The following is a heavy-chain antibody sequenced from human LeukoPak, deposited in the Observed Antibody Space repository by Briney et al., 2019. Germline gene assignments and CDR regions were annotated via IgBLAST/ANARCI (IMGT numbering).Heavy chain of an antibody. Sequence: GGSLRLSCAASGFTFSSYSMNWVRQAPGKGLECGSSIISSITYIYHADSVKGRFTISRDNPKNSLYLQMNSLRAEDTAVYYCARDRVWWEDWGQGPLVTVSS. CDR1: GFTFSSYS. V-gene: IGHV3-21*01. CDR3: ARDRVWWED. CDR2: IISSITYI. D-gene: IGHD1-26*01. J-gene: IGHJ4*02.